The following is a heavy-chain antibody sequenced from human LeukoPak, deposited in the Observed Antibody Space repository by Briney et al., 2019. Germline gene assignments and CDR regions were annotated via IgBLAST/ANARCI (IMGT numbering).Heavy chain of an antibody. CDR3: AIYYDSSGSIDH. CDR2: ISDSGSTI. J-gene: IGHJ4*02. CDR1: GFIFSDYY. Sequence: GGSLRLSCAASGFIFSDYYMTWIRQTPGKGLEWLSYISDSGSTINYADSVKGRLTISRDNAKKSLFLQMNSLRAEDTAVYYCAIYYDSSGSIDHWGQGTLVSVSS. V-gene: IGHV3-11*01. D-gene: IGHD3-22*01.